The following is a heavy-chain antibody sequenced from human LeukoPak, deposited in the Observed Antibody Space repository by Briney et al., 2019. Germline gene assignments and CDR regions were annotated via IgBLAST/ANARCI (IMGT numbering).Heavy chain of an antibody. Sequence: SGGSLRLSCEASGFSVSSNYMSWVRQAPGKGLEWVSSISSSSSYIYYADSVKGRFTISRDNAKNTLYLQMNSLRAEDTAVYYCAGSSGWYDPAWGQGTLVTVSS. J-gene: IGHJ4*02. CDR2: ISSSSSYI. CDR3: AGSSGWYDPA. CDR1: GFSVSSNY. D-gene: IGHD6-19*01. V-gene: IGHV3-21*04.